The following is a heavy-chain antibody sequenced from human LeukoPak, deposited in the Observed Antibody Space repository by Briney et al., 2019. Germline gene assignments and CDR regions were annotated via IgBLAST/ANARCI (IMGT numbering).Heavy chain of an antibody. CDR3: TRYYDILTGYTPFDY. CDR1: GFTFSSYA. D-gene: IGHD3-9*01. V-gene: IGHV3-48*04. J-gene: IGHJ4*02. CDR2: ISSSGSTI. Sequence: GGSLRLSCAASGFTFSSYAMHWVRQAPGKGLEYLSYISSSGSTIYYADSVKGRFTVSRDNAKNSLYLQMNSLRAEDTAVYYCTRYYDILTGYTPFDYWGQGTLVTVSS.